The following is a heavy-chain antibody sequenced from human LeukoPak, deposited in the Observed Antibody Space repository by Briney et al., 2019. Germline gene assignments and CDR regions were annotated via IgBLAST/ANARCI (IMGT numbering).Heavy chain of an antibody. Sequence: SETLSLTCAVYGGSFSGYYWSWIRQPPGKGLEWIGEINHSGSTNYNPSLKSRVTISVDTSKNQFSLKLSSVTAADTAVYYCARSPARYCSGGSCYGGYFQHWGQGTLVTVSS. J-gene: IGHJ1*01. CDR1: GGSFSGYY. D-gene: IGHD2-15*01. CDR2: INHSGST. CDR3: ARSPARYCSGGSCYGGYFQH. V-gene: IGHV4-34*01.